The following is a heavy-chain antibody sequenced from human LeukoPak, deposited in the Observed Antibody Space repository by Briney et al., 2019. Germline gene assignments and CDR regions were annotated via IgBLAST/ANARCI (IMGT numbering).Heavy chain of an antibody. CDR1: GGSISSGGYY. CDR2: IYHSGST. Sequence: SETLSLTCTVSGGSISSGGYYWSWNRQPPGKGLEWIGYIYHSGSTYYNPSLKSRVTISVDRSKNQFSLKLSSVTAADTAMYYCARRDVWGTTFDYWGQGTLVTVSS. CDR3: ARRDVWGTTFDY. V-gene: IGHV4-30-2*01. J-gene: IGHJ4*02. D-gene: IGHD3-16*01.